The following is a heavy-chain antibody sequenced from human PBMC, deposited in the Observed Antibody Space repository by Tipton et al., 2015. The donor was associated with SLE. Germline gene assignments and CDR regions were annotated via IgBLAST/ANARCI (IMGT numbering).Heavy chain of an antibody. CDR2: INHSGST. CDR1: GGSFSPYY. CDR3: ARDSGWLVDC. Sequence: TLSLTCAVNGGSFSPYYWNWVRQPPGKGLEWLGEINHSGSTNYNPSLEGRLTISLDTSKNQFSLQLDSVTPEDTAVYYCARDSGWLVDCWGHGTLVTVSS. D-gene: IGHD6-19*01. V-gene: IGHV4-34*01. J-gene: IGHJ4*01.